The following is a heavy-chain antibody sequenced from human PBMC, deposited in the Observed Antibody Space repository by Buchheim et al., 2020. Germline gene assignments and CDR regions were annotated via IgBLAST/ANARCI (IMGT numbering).Heavy chain of an antibody. Sequence: QEQMVESGGGAVQPGRSLRLSCAASGFDLNTYGLHWVRQAPGKGLEWVAVISFDERKKYYAESVRGRFTISRDISKNTLFLQMNSLIPEDTAVYYCAKLSGWPEIDEDYYYYGMDVWGQGT. CDR2: ISFDERKK. J-gene: IGHJ6*02. D-gene: IGHD6-19*01. CDR1: GFDLNTYG. CDR3: AKLSGWPEIDEDYYYYGMDV. V-gene: IGHV3-30*18.